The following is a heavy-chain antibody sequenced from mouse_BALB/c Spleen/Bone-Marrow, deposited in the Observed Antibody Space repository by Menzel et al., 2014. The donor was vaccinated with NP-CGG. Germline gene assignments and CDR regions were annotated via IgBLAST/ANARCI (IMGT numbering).Heavy chain of an antibody. CDR2: IYPGDGDT. Sequence: QVQLQQSGAELVRPGSSVKISCKASGYAISSYWMNWVKQRPGQGLEWIGQIYPGDGDTNYNGKSKGKATLTADKSSSTAYMQISSLTSGDSAVYFCARGRGWYLDYWGQGTTLTVSS. CDR3: ARGRGWYLDY. CDR1: GYAISSYW. D-gene: IGHD2-3*01. V-gene: IGHV1-80*01. J-gene: IGHJ2*01.